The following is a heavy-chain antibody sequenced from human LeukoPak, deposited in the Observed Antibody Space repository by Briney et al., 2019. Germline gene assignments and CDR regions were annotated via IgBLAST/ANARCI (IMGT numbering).Heavy chain of an antibody. D-gene: IGHD2/OR15-2a*01. Sequence: SETLSLTCTVSGGSISSSSYYWGWIRQPPGKGLEWIGSIYYSGSTYYNPSLKSRVTISVDTSKNQFSLKLSSVTAADTAVYYCAREVRETVLSMIEHWGQGTLVTVSS. CDR1: GGSISSSSYY. V-gene: IGHV4-39*07. CDR3: AREVRETVLSMIEH. J-gene: IGHJ4*02. CDR2: IYYSGST.